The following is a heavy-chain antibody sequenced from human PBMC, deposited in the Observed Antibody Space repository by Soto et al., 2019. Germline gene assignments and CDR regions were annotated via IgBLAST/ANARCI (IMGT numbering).Heavy chain of an antibody. D-gene: IGHD3-16*02. CDR1: GGSISSYY. Sequence: SETLSLTCTVSGGSISSYYWSWIRQPAGKGLEWIGRIYTSGSTNYNPSLKSRVTMSVDTSKNQFSPKLSSVTAADTAVYYCARDSAGGDVWGSYRYYLAPYYFDYWGQGTLVTVSS. J-gene: IGHJ4*02. V-gene: IGHV4-4*07. CDR3: ARDSAGGDVWGSYRYYLAPYYFDY. CDR2: IYTSGST.